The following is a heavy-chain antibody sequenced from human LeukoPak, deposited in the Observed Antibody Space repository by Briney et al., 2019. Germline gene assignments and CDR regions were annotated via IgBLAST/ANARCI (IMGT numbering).Heavy chain of an antibody. CDR3: ARSSVNWFEP. D-gene: IGHD5/OR15-5a*01. Sequence: GESLNISCKGSGYTFAHLWSGWARQMPGKGLEWMGIIYPGDSQTRYSPSFQGQVTISADKFISTASLQWSSLKAADTALYYCARSSVNWFEPCCQGKLVTVSS. CDR1: GYTFAHLW. V-gene: IGHV5-51*01. J-gene: IGHJ5*02. CDR2: IYPGDSQT.